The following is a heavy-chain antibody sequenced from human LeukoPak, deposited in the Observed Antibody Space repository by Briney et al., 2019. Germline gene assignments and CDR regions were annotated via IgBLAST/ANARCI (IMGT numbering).Heavy chain of an antibody. J-gene: IGHJ6*03. CDR2: IIPIFGTP. CDR1: GGTFRTYS. V-gene: IGHV1-69*05. Sequence: SVKVSCKASGGTFRTYSVTWVRQAPGQGLEWMGGIIPIFGTPNYAQKFQGRVKVTTDDAAGTAYMELSSLMSEDTAVYYCARVDRYHFYLDVWGKGTPVTVS. CDR3: ARVDRYHFYLDV.